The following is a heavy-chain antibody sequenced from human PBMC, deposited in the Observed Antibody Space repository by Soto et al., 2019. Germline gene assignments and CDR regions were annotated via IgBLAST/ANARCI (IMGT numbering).Heavy chain of an antibody. V-gene: IGHV3-9*01. J-gene: IGHJ4*02. D-gene: IGHD1-1*01. CDR2: ISWNSGSI. CDR3: ARAIGNQIDY. CDR1: GFTFDDYA. Sequence: EVQLVESGGGLVQPGRSLRLSCAASGFTFDDYAMHWVRQAPGKGLEWVSGISWNSGSIGYADSVKGRFTISRDNAKNSLYLQMNSLRAEDTALYYCARAIGNQIDYWGLGTLVTVSS.